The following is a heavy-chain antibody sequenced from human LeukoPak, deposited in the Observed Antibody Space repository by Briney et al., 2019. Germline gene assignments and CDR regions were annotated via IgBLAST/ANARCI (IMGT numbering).Heavy chain of an antibody. CDR3: ARGVYIAAAQYAY. D-gene: IGHD6-13*01. CDR1: GTSITRTY. Sequence: PSETLSLTCTVSGTSITRTYWSWIRQPPGKGLEWIGYIYYSGTTNYNPSLKSRVTISVDTSKNQFSLKLSSVTAADTAVYYCARGVYIAAAQYAYWGQGTLVTVSS. V-gene: IGHV4-59*01. CDR2: IYYSGTT. J-gene: IGHJ4*02.